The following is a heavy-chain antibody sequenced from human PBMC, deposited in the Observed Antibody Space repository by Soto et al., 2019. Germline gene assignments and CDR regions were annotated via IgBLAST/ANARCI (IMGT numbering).Heavy chain of an antibody. V-gene: IGHV3-48*02. Sequence: EVELVQSGGGLVQTGGSLRLSCAAAGFTFNTYSMNWVRQAPGKGLEWVSYISGSSSAIYYADSVKGRFTISRDNAKNSLYLQMNSLRDEDTAVYYCAREERVRGVIMTFSYSYYGLDVWGQGTTVTVS. CDR2: ISGSSSAI. CDR3: AREERVRGVIMTFSYSYYGLDV. CDR1: GFTFNTYS. J-gene: IGHJ6*02. D-gene: IGHD3-10*01.